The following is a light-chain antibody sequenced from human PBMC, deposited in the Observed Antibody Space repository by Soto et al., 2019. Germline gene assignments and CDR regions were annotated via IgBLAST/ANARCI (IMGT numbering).Light chain of an antibody. CDR2: GAS. Sequence: EIVMTQSPATLSVSPGERATLSCRASQSVSSNLAWYQQKPGQAPRLLIYGASSRATGIPDRFGGSGSGTDFTLTISRLEPEDFALYYCQQYATSPWTFGQGTKVDIK. J-gene: IGKJ1*01. V-gene: IGKV3-20*01. CDR1: QSVSSN. CDR3: QQYATSPWT.